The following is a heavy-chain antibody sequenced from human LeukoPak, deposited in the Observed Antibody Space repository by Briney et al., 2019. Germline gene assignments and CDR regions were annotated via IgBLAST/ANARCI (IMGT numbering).Heavy chain of an antibody. CDR1: GFTFSSYS. J-gene: IGHJ4*02. D-gene: IGHD5-18*01. CDR3: AKPVSRGYSYDNFDY. CDR2: ISSSSSTI. Sequence: GGSLRLSCAASGFTFSSYSMNWVRQAPGKGLEWVSYISSSSSTIYYADSVKGRFTISRDNSKNTLYLQMNSLRAEDTAVYYCAKPVSRGYSYDNFDYWGQGTLVTVSS. V-gene: IGHV3-48*01.